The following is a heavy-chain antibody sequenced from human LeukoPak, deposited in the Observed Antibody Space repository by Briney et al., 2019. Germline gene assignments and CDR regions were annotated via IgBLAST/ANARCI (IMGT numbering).Heavy chain of an antibody. D-gene: IGHD3-10*01. Sequence: SETLSLTCAVYGGPFSGYYWSWIRQPPGKGLEWIGEINHSGSTNYNPSLKSRVTISVDTSKNQFSLKLSSVTAADTAVYYCARAGYYGSRASYWGQGTLVTVSS. CDR3: ARAGYYGSRASY. J-gene: IGHJ4*02. V-gene: IGHV4-34*01. CDR2: INHSGST. CDR1: GGPFSGYY.